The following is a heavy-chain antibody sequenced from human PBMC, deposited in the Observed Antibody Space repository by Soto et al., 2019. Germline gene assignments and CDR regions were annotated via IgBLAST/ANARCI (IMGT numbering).Heavy chain of an antibody. Sequence: ASVKVSCKAAAFTYPHSAVQWVRQARGQRPEWIGWIVVGSGNTNYAQKFQERVTITRDMSTTTVYMELGSLRSEDTAVYYCAADKGGYDFWSGPTIGLDVWGQGTTVTVS. J-gene: IGHJ6*02. CDR1: AFTYPHSA. CDR2: IVVGSGNT. D-gene: IGHD3-3*01. V-gene: IGHV1-58*01. CDR3: AADKGGYDFWSGPTIGLDV.